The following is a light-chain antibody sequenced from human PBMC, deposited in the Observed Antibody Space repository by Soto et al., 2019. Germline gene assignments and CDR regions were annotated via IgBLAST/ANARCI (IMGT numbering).Light chain of an antibody. CDR2: DAS. Sequence: DIQMTQSPSSLSASVGDRVTITCQASQDINKNLIWYQQKPGKAPKLLIYDASDLETGVPSRFSGSDSWTGFTFTISSLQPEDFATYYCQQYESLPLTFGQGTRLEIK. V-gene: IGKV1-33*01. J-gene: IGKJ5*01. CDR1: QDINKN. CDR3: QQYESLPLT.